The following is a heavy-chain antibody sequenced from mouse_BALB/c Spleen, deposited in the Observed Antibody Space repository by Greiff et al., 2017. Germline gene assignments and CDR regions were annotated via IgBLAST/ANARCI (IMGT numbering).Heavy chain of an antibody. CDR2: IDPYNGGT. Sequence: EVQLQQSGAELVKPGASVKLSCTASGFNIKDTYMHWVKQSHGKSLEWIGYIDPYNGGTSYNQKFKGKATLTVDKSSSTAYMHLNSLTSEDSAVYYCARGQLGRGLAYWGQGTLVTVSA. V-gene: IGHV1S135*01. J-gene: IGHJ3*01. CDR1: GFNIKDTY. CDR3: ARGQLGRGLAY. D-gene: IGHD3-3*01.